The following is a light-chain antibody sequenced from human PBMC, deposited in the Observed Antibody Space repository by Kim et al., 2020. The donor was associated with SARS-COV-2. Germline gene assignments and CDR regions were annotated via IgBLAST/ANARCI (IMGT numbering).Light chain of an antibody. CDR1: QSVTSK. V-gene: IGKV3-15*01. CDR2: GAS. CDR3: QQYNNWPRT. J-gene: IGKJ2*01. Sequence: EIVVTQSPATLSVSPGERATLSCRASQSVTSKLAWYQQKPGQAPRLLIYGASTRATGIPARFSGSGSGTEFTLTISSLQSEDSPIYYCQQYNNWPRTFGQGTKLEI.